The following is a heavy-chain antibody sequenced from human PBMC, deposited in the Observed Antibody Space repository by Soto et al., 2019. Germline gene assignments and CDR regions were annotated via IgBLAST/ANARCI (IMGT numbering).Heavy chain of an antibody. D-gene: IGHD6-19*01. CDR2: INPSGGST. CDR3: ALLRSSGWYFDY. V-gene: IGHV1-46*01. CDR1: GYTFTSYY. Sequence: ASVKVSCKASGYTFTSYYMHWVRQAPGQGLEWMGIINPSGGSTSYAQKFQGRVTMTRDTSTSTVYMELSSLRSEDTAVYYCALLRSSGWYFDYWGQGTLVTVSS. J-gene: IGHJ4*02.